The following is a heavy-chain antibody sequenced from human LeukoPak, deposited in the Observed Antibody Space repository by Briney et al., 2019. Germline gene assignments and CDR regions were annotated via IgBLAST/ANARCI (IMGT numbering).Heavy chain of an antibody. CDR2: ISSSSSYI. V-gene: IGHV3-21*01. CDR3: ARVKTGKNYYYYYMDV. CDR1: GFTFSDYY. Sequence: GGSLRLSCAASGFTFSDYYMNWVRQAPGKGLEWVSSISSSSSYIYYADSVKGRFTISRDNAKNSLYLQMNSLRAEDTAVYYCARVKTGKNYYYYYMDVWGKGTTVTVSS. D-gene: IGHD1-1*01. J-gene: IGHJ6*03.